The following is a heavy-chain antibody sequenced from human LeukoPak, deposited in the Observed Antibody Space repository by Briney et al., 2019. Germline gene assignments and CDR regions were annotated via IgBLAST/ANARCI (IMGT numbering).Heavy chain of an antibody. CDR2: INPNSGGT. Sequence: GASVKVSCKASGYTFTGYYMHWVRQAPGQGLEWMGWINPNSGGTNYAQKFQGRVTMTRDTSISTAYMELSRLRSDDTAVYYCARFYSSSSPAPGYWGQGTLVTVSS. V-gene: IGHV1-2*02. CDR1: GYTFTGYY. J-gene: IGHJ4*02. D-gene: IGHD6-6*01. CDR3: ARFYSSSSPAPGY.